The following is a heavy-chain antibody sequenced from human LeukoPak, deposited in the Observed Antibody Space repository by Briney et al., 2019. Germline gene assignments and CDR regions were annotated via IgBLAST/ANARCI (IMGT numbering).Heavy chain of an antibody. CDR3: ARNPSITGTTENYYYYYMDV. Sequence: ASVKVSCKASGYTFTGYYMHWVRQAPGQGLEWMGWINPNSGGTNYAQKFQGRVTMTRYTSISTAYMELSRLRSDDTAVYYCARNPSITGTTENYYYYYMDVWGKGTTVTVSS. CDR1: GYTFTGYY. V-gene: IGHV1-2*02. D-gene: IGHD1-7*01. CDR2: INPNSGGT. J-gene: IGHJ6*03.